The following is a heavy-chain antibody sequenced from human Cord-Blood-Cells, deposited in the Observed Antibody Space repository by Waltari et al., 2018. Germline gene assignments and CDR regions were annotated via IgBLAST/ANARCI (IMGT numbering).Heavy chain of an antibody. D-gene: IGHD4-17*01. CDR1: GFTFSSYE. V-gene: IGHV3-48*03. CDR3: ARVAYGGNSYYFDY. Sequence: EVQLVESGGGLVQPGGSLRLSCAASGFTFSSYEMNWVRQAPGKGLEWVSYISSSCSTIYDADSVKGRFTISRDNAKNSLYLQMNSLRAEDTAVYYCARVAYGGNSYYFDYWGQGTLVTVSS. J-gene: IGHJ4*02. CDR2: ISSSCSTI.